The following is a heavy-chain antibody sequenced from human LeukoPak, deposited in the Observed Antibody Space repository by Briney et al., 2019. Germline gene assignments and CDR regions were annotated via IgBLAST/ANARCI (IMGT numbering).Heavy chain of an antibody. Sequence: SETLSLTCTVSGGSVSSGRDYWSWIRQPPGKGLEWIGFIYYSGSTNYNPSLKSRVTISVDTSKNQFSLKLSSVTAADTAVYYCAREISPLFDPWGQGTLVTVSS. D-gene: IGHD2/OR15-2a*01. CDR2: IYYSGST. V-gene: IGHV4-61*01. CDR1: GGSVSSGRDY. CDR3: AREISPLFDP. J-gene: IGHJ5*02.